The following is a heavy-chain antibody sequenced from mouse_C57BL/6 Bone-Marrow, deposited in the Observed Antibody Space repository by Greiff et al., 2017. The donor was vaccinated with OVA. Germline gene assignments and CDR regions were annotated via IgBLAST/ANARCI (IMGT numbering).Heavy chain of an antibody. J-gene: IGHJ4*01. Sequence: EVQRVESGPELVKPGASVKISCKASGYSFTDYNLNWVKQSNGKSLEWIGVINPNYGTTSYNQKFKGKATLTVDQSSSTAYMQLNSLTSEDSAVYDCAAPAYDSNYCAMDYWGQGTSVTVSS. CDR1: GYSFTDYN. CDR3: AAPAYDSNYCAMDY. CDR2: INPNYGTT. D-gene: IGHD2-5*01. V-gene: IGHV1-39*01.